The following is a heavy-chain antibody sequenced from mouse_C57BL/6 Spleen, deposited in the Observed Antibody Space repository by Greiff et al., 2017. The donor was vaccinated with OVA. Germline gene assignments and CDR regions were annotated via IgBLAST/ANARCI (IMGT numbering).Heavy chain of an antibody. V-gene: IGHV5-15*01. CDR1: GFTFSDYG. CDR3: ARDYGTGYFDV. J-gene: IGHJ1*03. Sequence: EVKLVESGGGLVQPGGSLKLSCAASGFTFSDYGMAWVRQAPRKGPEWVAFISNLAYSIYYADTVTGRFTISRENAENTLYLEMSSLMSEDTAMYYCARDYGTGYFDVWGTGTTVTVSS. D-gene: IGHD1-1*01. CDR2: ISNLAYSI.